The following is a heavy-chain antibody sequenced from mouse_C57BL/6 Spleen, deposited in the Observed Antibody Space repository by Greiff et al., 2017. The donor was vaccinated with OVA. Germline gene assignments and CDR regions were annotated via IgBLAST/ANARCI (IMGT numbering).Heavy chain of an antibody. Sequence: VQLQQSGAELVMPGASVKLSCKASGYTFTSYWMHWVKQRPGQGLAWIGEIDPSDSYTNYNQKFKGKSTLTVDKSSSTAYMQLSSLTSEDSAVYYCARVYTKKGAMDYWGQGTSVTVSS. CDR1: GYTFTSYW. J-gene: IGHJ4*01. CDR3: ARVYTKKGAMDY. CDR2: IDPSDSYT. V-gene: IGHV1-69*01. D-gene: IGHD2-12*01.